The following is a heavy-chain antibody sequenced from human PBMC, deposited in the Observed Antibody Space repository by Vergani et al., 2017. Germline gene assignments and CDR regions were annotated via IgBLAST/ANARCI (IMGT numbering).Heavy chain of an antibody. CDR3: TXGWYYDSIAYWAY. D-gene: IGHD3-22*01. CDR1: GGTFSSNS. Sequence: QGQLAQSGAEVKKPGSSVKVSCKASGGTFSSNSISWVRQAPGQGLEWMGRIIPIFGTTSYAQKFQGRVTILADESTSTAYMELSSLRSEDTAVYYCTXGWYYDSIAYWAYWGQGTLVTVSS. CDR2: IIPIFGTT. V-gene: IGHV1-69*13. J-gene: IGHJ4*02.